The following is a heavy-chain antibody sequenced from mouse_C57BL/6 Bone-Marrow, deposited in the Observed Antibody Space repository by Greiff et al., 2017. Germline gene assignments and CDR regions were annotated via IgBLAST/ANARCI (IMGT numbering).Heavy chain of an antibody. CDR2: VYPYNGGT. CDR3: AREGVYYDYEDWYFDV. J-gene: IGHJ1*03. D-gene: IGHD2-4*01. V-gene: IGHV1-36*01. Sequence: VQLQQSGPVLVKPGPSVQISCKASGFTFTDYYMHWVKQSHGKSLEWIGLVYPYNGGTSYNQKFKGNATLTVDTSSSTAYMELNSLTSEDSAVYYCAREGVYYDYEDWYFDVWGTGTTVTVSS. CDR1: GFTFTDYY.